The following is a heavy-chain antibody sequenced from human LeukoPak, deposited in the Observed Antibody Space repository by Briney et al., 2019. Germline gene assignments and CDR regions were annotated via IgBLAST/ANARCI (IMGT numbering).Heavy chain of an antibody. Sequence: GGSLRLSCAASGFTFSNYGMHWVRQAPGKGLEWVAFIRYDGSNKYYADSVKGRFTISRDNSKNTLYLQMNSLRAEDTAVYYCAKDLARYCSSSSCMGDYWGQGTLVTASS. CDR1: GFTFSNYG. V-gene: IGHV3-30*02. J-gene: IGHJ4*02. CDR3: AKDLARYCSSSSCMGDY. D-gene: IGHD2-2*01. CDR2: IRYDGSNK.